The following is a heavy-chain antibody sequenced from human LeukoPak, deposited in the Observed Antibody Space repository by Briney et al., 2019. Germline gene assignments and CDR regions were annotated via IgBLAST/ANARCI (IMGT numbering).Heavy chain of an antibody. CDR1: GFTFSSYW. D-gene: IGHD3-22*01. CDR2: ISGSGGST. Sequence: GGSLRLSCAASGFTFSSYWMSWVRQAPGKGLEWVSAISGSGGSTYYADSVKGRFTISRDNSKDTLYLQMNSLRAEDTAVYYCAKGTYYYDSSGYYSDAFDIWGQGTMVTVSS. CDR3: AKGTYYYDSSGYYSDAFDI. V-gene: IGHV3-23*01. J-gene: IGHJ3*02.